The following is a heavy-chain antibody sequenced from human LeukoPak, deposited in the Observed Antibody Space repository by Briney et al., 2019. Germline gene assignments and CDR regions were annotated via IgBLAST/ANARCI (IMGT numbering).Heavy chain of an antibody. Sequence: PGGSLRLSCAASGFTFSNSWMSWVRQAPGKRLEWVANIKEDGSDKYYVDSVKGRFTISRDNAKNSLYLQMDSLRAEDTAVYHCARGSYWGQGALVTVSS. CDR2: IKEDGSDK. CDR3: ARGSY. V-gene: IGHV3-7*04. J-gene: IGHJ4*02. CDR1: GFTFSNSW.